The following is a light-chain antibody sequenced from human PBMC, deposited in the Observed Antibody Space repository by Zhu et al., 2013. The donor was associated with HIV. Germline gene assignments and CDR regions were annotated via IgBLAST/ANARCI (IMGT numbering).Light chain of an antibody. CDR3: QYSSNTPRWT. CDR2: GAS. V-gene: IGKV1-39*01. CDR1: QTVSTN. Sequence: DIQMTQSPSSLSASVGDRVTITCRASQTVSTNLNWYKQTPGKAPELLIYGASTLKRGVPSRFSGSGSGTDFTLTISSLQPEDFATYYCQYSSNTPRWTFGQGTKVEIK. J-gene: IGKJ1*01.